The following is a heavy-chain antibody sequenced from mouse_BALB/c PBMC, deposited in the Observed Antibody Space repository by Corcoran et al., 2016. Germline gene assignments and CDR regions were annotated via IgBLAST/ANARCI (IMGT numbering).Heavy chain of an antibody. CDR1: GYTFTDYY. V-gene: IGHV1-84*02. CDR2: IYPGSGNT. J-gene: IGHJ3*01. Sequence: QIQLQQSGPELVKPGASVKISCKASGYTFTDYYINWVKQKPGQGLEWIGWIYPGSGNTKYNEKFRGKATLTVDTSSSTAYMQLSSLTSEDTAVYFCARSFYGYERSWFAYWGQGTLVTVSA. D-gene: IGHD2-9*01. CDR3: ARSFYGYERSWFAY.